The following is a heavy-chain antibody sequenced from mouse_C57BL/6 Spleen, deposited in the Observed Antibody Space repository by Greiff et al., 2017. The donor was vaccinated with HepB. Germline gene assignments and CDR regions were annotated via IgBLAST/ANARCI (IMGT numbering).Heavy chain of an antibody. V-gene: IGHV5-17*01. CDR1: GFTFSDYG. CDR3: ARSDTTVVATDAMDY. Sequence: EVKLVESGGGLVKPGGSLKLSCAASGFTFSDYGMHWVRQAPEKGLEWVAYISSGSSTIYYADTVKGRFTISRDNAKNTLFLQMTSLRSEDTAMYYCARSDTTVVATDAMDYWGQGTSVTVSS. J-gene: IGHJ4*01. CDR2: ISSGSSTI. D-gene: IGHD1-1*01.